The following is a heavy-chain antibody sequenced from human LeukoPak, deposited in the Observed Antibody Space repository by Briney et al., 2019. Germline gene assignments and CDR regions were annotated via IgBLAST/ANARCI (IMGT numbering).Heavy chain of an antibody. CDR2: ISGSGGST. J-gene: IGHJ5*02. Sequence: PGGSLRLSCAASGFTFAGYAMSWVRQAPGKGLEWVSAISGSGGSTYYADSVKGRFTISRDNSKNTLYLQMNSLRAEDTAVYYCAKCLASCYYNWFDPWGQGTLVTVSS. V-gene: IGHV3-23*01. D-gene: IGHD2-15*01. CDR3: AKCLASCYYNWFDP. CDR1: GFTFAGYA.